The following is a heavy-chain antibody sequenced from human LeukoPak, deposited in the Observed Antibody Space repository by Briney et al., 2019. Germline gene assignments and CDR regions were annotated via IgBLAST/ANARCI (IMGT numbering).Heavy chain of an antibody. D-gene: IGHD4-17*01. CDR3: ASTGYGDYN. J-gene: IGHJ4*02. CDR1: GDSISSGDYY. V-gene: IGHV4-61*02. Sequence: SQTLSLTCTVSGDSISSGDYYWSWIRQPAGKGLEWIGRIYTSGSTNYNPSLKSRVTMSVDTSKNQFSLKLSSVTAADTAVYYCASTGYGDYNWGQGTLVTVSS. CDR2: IYTSGST.